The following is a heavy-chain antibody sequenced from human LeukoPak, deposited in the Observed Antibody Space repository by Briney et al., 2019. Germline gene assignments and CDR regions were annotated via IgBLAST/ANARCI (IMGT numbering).Heavy chain of an antibody. CDR2: IIPILGIA. CDR3: ARVEGGATTSLNH. D-gene: IGHD1-26*01. V-gene: IGHV1-69*04. J-gene: IGHJ5*02. CDR1: GYTFTGYY. Sequence: ASVKVSCKASGYTFTGYYMHWVRQAPGQGLEWMGRIIPILGIANYAQKFQGRVTITADKSTSTAYMELSSLRSEDTAVYYCARVEGGATTSLNHWGQGTLVTVSS.